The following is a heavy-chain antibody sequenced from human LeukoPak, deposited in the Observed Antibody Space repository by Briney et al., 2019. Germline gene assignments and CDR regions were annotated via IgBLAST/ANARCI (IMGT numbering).Heavy chain of an antibody. J-gene: IGHJ4*02. Sequence: PGGSLRLSCAASGFTFSSYSMNWVRQAPGKGLEWVSSISSSSSYIYYADSVKGRFTISRDNAKNSLYLQMNSLRAEDTAVYYCARENLKASSWYNFDYWGQGTLVTVSS. V-gene: IGHV3-21*01. CDR3: ARENLKASSWYNFDY. CDR1: GFTFSSYS. D-gene: IGHD6-13*01. CDR2: ISSSSSYI.